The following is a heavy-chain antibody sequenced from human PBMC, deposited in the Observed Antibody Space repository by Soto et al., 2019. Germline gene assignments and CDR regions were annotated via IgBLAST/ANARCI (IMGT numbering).Heavy chain of an antibody. Sequence: QVQLVESGGGVVQPGRSLRLSCAASGLTFNNYGMHWVRKAPGKGLEWLAVIWNDGSNNYYANSVKGRFTISRDNSKNTLYLQMSSLRAEDTAVYYCARRQIPPPTRGAANARGGMDVWGQGTTVTVSS. CDR1: GLTFNNYG. D-gene: IGHD6-13*01. J-gene: IGHJ6*02. CDR2: IWNDGSNN. V-gene: IGHV3-33*01. CDR3: ARRQIPPPTRGAANARGGMDV.